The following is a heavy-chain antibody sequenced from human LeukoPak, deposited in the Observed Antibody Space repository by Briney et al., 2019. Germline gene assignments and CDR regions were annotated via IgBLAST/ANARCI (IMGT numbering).Heavy chain of an antibody. CDR3: ARSLYASGSYYLDY. D-gene: IGHD3-10*01. CDR1: GGSISSYY. V-gene: IGHV4-59*01. J-gene: IGHJ4*02. Sequence: SETLSLTCTVSGGSISSYYWTWIRQPPGKGLEWIGYIYYSGSTNYNPSLKSRVTISLDTSKNQFSLKLSSVTAADTAVYYCARSLYASGSYYLDYWGQGTLVTVSS. CDR2: IYYSGST.